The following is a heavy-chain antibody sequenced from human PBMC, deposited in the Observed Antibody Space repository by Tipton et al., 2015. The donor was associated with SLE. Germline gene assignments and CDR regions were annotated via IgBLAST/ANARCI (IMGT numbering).Heavy chain of an antibody. Sequence: TLSLTCTVSGGSISSSYYWTWIRQPPGKGLEWIGYIYYSGSTNYNPSLKSQVTMSVDTSKNQFSLKLSSVTAADTAVYYCARGPPRLVWYYFDYWGQGTLVTVSS. V-gene: IGHV4-61*01. CDR2: IYYSGST. D-gene: IGHD3-16*01. CDR1: GGSISSSYY. CDR3: ARGPPRLVWYYFDY. J-gene: IGHJ4*02.